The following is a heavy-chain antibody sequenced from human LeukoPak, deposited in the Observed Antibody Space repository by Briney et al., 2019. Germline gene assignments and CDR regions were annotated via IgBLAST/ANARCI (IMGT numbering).Heavy chain of an antibody. J-gene: IGHJ3*02. V-gene: IGHV1-46*01. CDR2: INPSGGTT. Sequence: ASVKVSCRASGYTFTTYYMHWVRQAPGQGLEWMGIINPSGGTTNYAQKFQGRVTMTRDTSTSTVYMELSSLRSEDTAVYYCARGEGRWDGFDIWGQGTMVTVSP. D-gene: IGHD1-26*01. CDR3: ARGEGRWDGFDI. CDR1: GYTFTTYY.